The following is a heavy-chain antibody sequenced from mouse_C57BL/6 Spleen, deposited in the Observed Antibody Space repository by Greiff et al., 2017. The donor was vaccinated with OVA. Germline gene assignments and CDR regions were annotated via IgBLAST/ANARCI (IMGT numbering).Heavy chain of an antibody. CDR2: IDPSDSYT. J-gene: IGHJ4*01. Sequence: VQLQQPGAELVMPGASVKLSCKASGYTFTSYWMHWVKQRPGQGLEWIGEIDPSDSYTNYNQKFKGKSTLTVDKSSSTAYMQLSSLTSEDSAVYYCARGTTVVATDYYAMDYWGQGTSVTVSS. CDR1: GYTFTSYW. D-gene: IGHD1-1*01. V-gene: IGHV1-69*01. CDR3: ARGTTVVATDYYAMDY.